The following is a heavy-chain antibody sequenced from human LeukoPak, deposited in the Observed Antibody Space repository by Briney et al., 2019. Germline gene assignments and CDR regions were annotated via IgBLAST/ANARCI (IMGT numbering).Heavy chain of an antibody. CDR1: GGSLSGYY. CDR3: ARWDYYGSGSRRLDY. Sequence: SETLSLTCTVSGGSLSGYYWNWIRQPPGKGLEWIGYIYYSGTTNYNPSLKSRVTISVDTSKNQFSLTLNSVTAADTAIYYCARWDYYGSGSRRLDYLGQGTLVTVSS. D-gene: IGHD3-10*01. J-gene: IGHJ4*02. CDR2: IYYSGTT. V-gene: IGHV4-59*08.